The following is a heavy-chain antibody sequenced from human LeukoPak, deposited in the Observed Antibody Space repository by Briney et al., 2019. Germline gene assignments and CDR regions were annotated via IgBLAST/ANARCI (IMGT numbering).Heavy chain of an antibody. V-gene: IGHV4-59*01. J-gene: IGHJ4*02. CDR1: GGSISSYY. CDR3: ARGPTYYFDY. Sequence: SETLSLTCTVSGGSISSYYWSWIRQPPGKGLEWIGYIYCSGSTNYNPSLKSRVTISVDTSKNQFSLKLSSVTAADTAVYYCARGPTYYFDYWGQGTLVTVSS. CDR2: IYCSGST.